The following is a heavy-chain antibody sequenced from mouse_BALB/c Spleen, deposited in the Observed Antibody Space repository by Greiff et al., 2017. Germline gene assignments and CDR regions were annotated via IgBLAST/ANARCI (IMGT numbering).Heavy chain of an antibody. CDR3: ARGLLPYYYAMDY. CDR1: GFTFSSFG. V-gene: IGHV5-17*02. D-gene: IGHD2-3*01. Sequence: EVKVVESGGGLVQPGGSRKLSCAASGFTFSSFGMHWVRQAPEKGLEWVAYISSGSSTIYYADTVKGRFTISRDNPKNTLFLQMTSLRSEDTAMYYCARGLLPYYYAMDYWGQGTSVTVSS. J-gene: IGHJ4*01. CDR2: ISSGSSTI.